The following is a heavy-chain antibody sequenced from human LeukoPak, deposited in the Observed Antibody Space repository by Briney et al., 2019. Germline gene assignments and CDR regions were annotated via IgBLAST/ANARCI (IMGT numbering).Heavy chain of an antibody. D-gene: IGHD6-19*01. V-gene: IGHV4-4*07. Sequence: SDTLSLTCTFSGGSMISYYWSWIRQPAGKGLELIGRIYTSGSTNYNPSLKSRVSISVDKSKNQFSLRLSSVTAADTAVYYCARGGSSGPDYWGQGTLVTVSS. CDR1: GGSMISYY. J-gene: IGHJ4*02. CDR2: IYTSGST. CDR3: ARGGSSGPDY.